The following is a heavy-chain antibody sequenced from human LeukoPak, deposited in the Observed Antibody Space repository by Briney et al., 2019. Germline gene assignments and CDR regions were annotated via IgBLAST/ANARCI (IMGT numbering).Heavy chain of an antibody. J-gene: IGHJ5*02. D-gene: IGHD1-14*01. Sequence: SETLSLTCAVSGGSISSGGYSWSWIRQPPGKGLEWIGYIYYSGSTNYNPSLKSRVTISVDTSKNQFSLKLSSVTAADTAVYYCAREGREPRGFDPWGQGTLVTVSS. CDR3: AREGREPRGFDP. CDR2: IYYSGST. CDR1: GGSISSGGYS. V-gene: IGHV4-61*08.